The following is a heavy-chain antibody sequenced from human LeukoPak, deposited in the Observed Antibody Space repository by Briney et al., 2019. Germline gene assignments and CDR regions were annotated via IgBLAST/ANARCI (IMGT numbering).Heavy chain of an antibody. CDR2: ISGSGGST. CDR1: GISLSTSW. Sequence: PGGSLRLSCAASGISLSTSWMSWVRQAPGKGLEWVSAISGSGGSTYYADSVKGRFTISRDNSKNTLYLQMNSLRAEDTAVYYCASGSGNCSSTSCLREFDYWGQGTLVTVSS. V-gene: IGHV3-23*01. CDR3: ASGSGNCSSTSCLREFDY. D-gene: IGHD2-2*01. J-gene: IGHJ4*02.